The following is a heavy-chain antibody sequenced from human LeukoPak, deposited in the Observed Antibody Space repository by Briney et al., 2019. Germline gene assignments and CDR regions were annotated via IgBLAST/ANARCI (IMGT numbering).Heavy chain of an antibody. CDR1: GYTFTGYY. D-gene: IGHD3-22*01. J-gene: IGHJ4*02. Sequence: ASVKVSCKASGYTFTGYYMHWVRQAPGQGLEWMGWINPNSGGTNYAQKFQGRVTMTRDTSISTAYVELSRLRSDDTAVYYCARDLYDSSGSYPLGDWGQGTLVTVSS. CDR2: INPNSGGT. V-gene: IGHV1-2*02. CDR3: ARDLYDSSGSYPLGD.